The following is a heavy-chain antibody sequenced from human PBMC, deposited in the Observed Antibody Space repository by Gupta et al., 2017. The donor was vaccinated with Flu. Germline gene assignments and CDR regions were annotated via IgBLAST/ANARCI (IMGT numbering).Heavy chain of an antibody. CDR3: SMAWELDYFAY. D-gene: IGHD1-26*01. J-gene: IGHJ4*02. CDR1: GFTFSSYS. Sequence: EVQLVESGGGLVKPGGSLRLSCAASGFTFSSYSMNWVRQAPGKGLEWVSSISSSSSYIYDAYSVKGRFTISRDNAKNSLYLQMKRLRAEDTAVYYGSMAWELDYFAYGFQVRLITVYS. V-gene: IGHV3-21*01. CDR2: ISSSSSYI.